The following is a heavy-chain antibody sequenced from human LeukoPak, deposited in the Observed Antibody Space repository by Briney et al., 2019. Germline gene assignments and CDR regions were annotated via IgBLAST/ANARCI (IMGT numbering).Heavy chain of an antibody. CDR3: ARDYSVKTWYYYYMDV. CDR1: GFTFSSYE. V-gene: IGHV3-48*03. J-gene: IGHJ6*03. D-gene: IGHD4-11*01. CDR2: ISSSGSTI. Sequence: GGSLRLSCAASGFTFSSYEMNWVRQAPGKGLEWVSYISSSGSTIYYADSVKGRFTISRDNAKNSLYLQMNSLRAEDTAVYYCARDYSVKTWYYYYMDVWGKGTTVTVSS.